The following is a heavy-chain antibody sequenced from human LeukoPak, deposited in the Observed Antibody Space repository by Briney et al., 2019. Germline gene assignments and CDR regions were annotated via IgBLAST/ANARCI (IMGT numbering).Heavy chain of an antibody. D-gene: IGHD3-16*01. V-gene: IGHV4-59*08. CDR1: GGSISSDY. Sequence: PSETLSLTCTVSGGSISSDYWSWIRQPPGKGLEWIGYIYYSGSTNYNPSLKSRVTISVDTSKNQFSLKLSSVIAADTAVDYCARGITFGGVISPHDAFDIWGQGTMVTVSS. CDR3: ARGITFGGVISPHDAFDI. J-gene: IGHJ3*02. CDR2: IYYSGST.